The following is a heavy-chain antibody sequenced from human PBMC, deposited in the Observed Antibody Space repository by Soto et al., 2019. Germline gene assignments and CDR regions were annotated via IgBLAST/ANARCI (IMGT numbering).Heavy chain of an antibody. Sequence: SETLSLTCTVSGGSISSYYWSWIRQPPGKGLEWIGYIYHSGSTSYNPSLKSRVTISVDTSKNQFSLNLSSVTAADTAVYYCARQREWLFHPYFDERGQGTPVTVSS. CDR1: GGSISSYY. D-gene: IGHD3-3*01. J-gene: IGHJ4*02. V-gene: IGHV4-59*08. CDR2: IYHSGST. CDR3: ARQREWLFHPYFDE.